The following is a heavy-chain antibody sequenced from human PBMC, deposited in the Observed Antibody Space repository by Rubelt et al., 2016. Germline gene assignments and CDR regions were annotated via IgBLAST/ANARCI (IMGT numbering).Heavy chain of an antibody. CDR3: ARGVGFYYGMDV. CDR1: GYSISSGYY. Sequence: QVQLQESGPGLVKPSETLSLTCTVSGYSISSGYYWGWIRQPPGKGLEWIGEINHSGSTNYNPSLKSRVTISVDTSKNQFSLKLSSVTAADTAVYYCARGVGFYYGMDVWGQGTTVTVSS. V-gene: IGHV4-38-2*02. J-gene: IGHJ6*02. D-gene: IGHD3-16*01. CDR2: INHSGST.